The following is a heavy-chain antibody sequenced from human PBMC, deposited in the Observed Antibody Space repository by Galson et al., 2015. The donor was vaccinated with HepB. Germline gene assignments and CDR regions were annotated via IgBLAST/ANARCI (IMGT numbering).Heavy chain of an antibody. D-gene: IGHD3-3*01. CDR3: ARTRYYDFWSGYYGFDY. CDR1: GFTFSSYW. CDR2: INSDGSST. J-gene: IGHJ4*02. V-gene: IGHV3-74*01. Sequence: SLRLSCAASGFTFSSYWMHWVRQAPGKGLVWVSRINSDGSSTSYADSVKGRFTISRDNAKNTLYLQMNSLRAEDTAVYYCARTRYYDFWSGYYGFDYWGQGTLVTVSS.